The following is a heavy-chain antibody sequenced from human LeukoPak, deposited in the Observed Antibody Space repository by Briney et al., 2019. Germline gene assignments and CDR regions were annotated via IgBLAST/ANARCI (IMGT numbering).Heavy chain of an antibody. CDR1: GGSISSYY. CDR2: IDYSGSA. CDR3: ARDAWNRNSPLDY. J-gene: IGHJ4*02. D-gene: IGHD4-23*01. V-gene: IGHV4-59*12. Sequence: PSETLSLTCTVSGGSISSYYWSWIRQSPEKGLEWIGYIDYSGSAYYNPSFKSRVTISVDTAKSQFSLDLRSVTAADTAVYYCARDAWNRNSPLDYWGQGTLVTVSS.